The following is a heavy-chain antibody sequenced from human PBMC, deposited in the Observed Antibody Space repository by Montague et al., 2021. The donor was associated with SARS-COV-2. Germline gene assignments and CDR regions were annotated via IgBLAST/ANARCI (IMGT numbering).Heavy chain of an antibody. J-gene: IGHJ4*02. D-gene: IGHD3-10*01. V-gene: IGHV4-34*01. Sequence: SETLSLTCAVSGGSFNGYYWHWIRQSAGKGLEWIGQINSSGNTNYNPSLKSRVTMSVDSSKNQFSLKLNSVTAADTAVCYCARGARHGYGFRQESFDSWGQGALVTVSS. CDR3: ARGARHGYGFRQESFDS. CDR1: GGSFNGYY. CDR2: INSSGNT.